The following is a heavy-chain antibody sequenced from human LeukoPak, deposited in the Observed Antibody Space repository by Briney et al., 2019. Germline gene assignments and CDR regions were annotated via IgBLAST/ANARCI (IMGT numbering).Heavy chain of an antibody. D-gene: IGHD2-21*01. CDR1: GDSVSSNSAA. J-gene: IGHJ3*02. CDR3: CHSLSGRTGAFEI. V-gene: IGHV6-1*01. CDR2: TYYRSKWYN. Sequence: SQTLSLTCAISGDSVSSNSAAWNWIRQSPSRGLGWLGRTYYRSKWYNDYAVSVKSRITINPDTSKYQFSLQLDSVTPEDTAVYYCCHSLSGRTGAFEIWGRGTVVTVSS.